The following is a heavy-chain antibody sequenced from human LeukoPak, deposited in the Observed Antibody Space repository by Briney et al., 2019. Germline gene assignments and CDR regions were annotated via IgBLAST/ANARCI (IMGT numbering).Heavy chain of an antibody. J-gene: IGHJ4*02. Sequence: GGSLRVSCAASGFTFSSYWMSWVRQARGKGLEWVANIKQDGSEKYYVDSVKGRFTISRDNAKNSLYLQMNSLRAEDTAVYYCARDGPYHYSSSLDYWGQGTLVTVSS. CDR2: IKQDGSEK. V-gene: IGHV3-7*01. CDR1: GFTFSSYW. CDR3: ARDGPYHYSSSLDY. D-gene: IGHD6-13*01.